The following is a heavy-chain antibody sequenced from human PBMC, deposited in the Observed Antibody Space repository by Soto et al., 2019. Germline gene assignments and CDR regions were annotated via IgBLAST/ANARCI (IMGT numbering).Heavy chain of an antibody. J-gene: IGHJ5*02. CDR1: GITYTTYA. Sequence: QVQLVQSGAEVKKPGASVKVSCKASGITYTTYAIHWVRQAPGQGLEWMGWINTGNGNTRYSQRFQGRVTLSTDTSASTTWMDLSSLTSEDTAVYYCARAISGYVTWGQGTMMTVSS. D-gene: IGHD5-12*01. CDR3: ARAISGYVT. CDR2: INTGNGNT. V-gene: IGHV1-3*04.